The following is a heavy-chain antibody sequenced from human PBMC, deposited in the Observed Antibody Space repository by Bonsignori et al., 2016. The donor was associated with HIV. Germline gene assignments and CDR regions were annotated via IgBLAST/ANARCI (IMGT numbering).Heavy chain of an antibody. CDR2: LSGHGRTT. V-gene: IGHV3-23*01. CDR3: AKGRSSGRFPDIY. CDR1: GFTFSNYA. Sequence: EVELLESGGGLVQPGGSLRLSCVASGFTFSNYAMTWVRQVPGKGLEWVSALSGHGRTTYYADSVRGRFTISRDNSKNTLFLQMNSLKAEDTAVYYCAKGRSSGRFPDIYWGQGXLVTV. D-gene: IGHD1-26*01. J-gene: IGHJ4*02.